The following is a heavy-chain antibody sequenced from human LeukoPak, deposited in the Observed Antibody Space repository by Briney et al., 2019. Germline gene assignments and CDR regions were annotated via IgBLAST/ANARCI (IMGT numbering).Heavy chain of an antibody. CDR1: GFAFRIYP. CDR3: ATLMYTSGQQGFDS. D-gene: IGHD6-19*01. CDR2: ISADSSTT. Sequence: GGSLRLSCGASGFAFRIYPMIWARQAPGKGLEWVSSISADSSTTNYADSAKGRFTVSRDNSKSTLYLQMNSLRAEDTAVYYCATLMYTSGQQGFDSWGQGTRVTVSS. J-gene: IGHJ4*02. V-gene: IGHV3-23*01.